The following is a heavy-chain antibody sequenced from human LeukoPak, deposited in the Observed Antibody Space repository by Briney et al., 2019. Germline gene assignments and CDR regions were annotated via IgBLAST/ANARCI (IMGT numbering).Heavy chain of an antibody. J-gene: IGHJ4*02. CDR1: GGSVKTYY. Sequence: SETLSLTCAVSGGSVKTYYWSWIRQSPERGLQWIGFIHATGSTNTFPSLKSRVTISLDTSTNQFSLRLKSVTAADTAVYYCARHSARGYNYIDFWGRGTLVTVPS. CDR2: IHATGST. CDR3: ARHSARGYNYIDF. D-gene: IGHD5-24*01. V-gene: IGHV4-4*08.